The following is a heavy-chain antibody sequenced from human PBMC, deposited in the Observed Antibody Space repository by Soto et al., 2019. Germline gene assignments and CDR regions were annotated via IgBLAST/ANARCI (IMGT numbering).Heavy chain of an antibody. CDR1: GVTLSGYY. CDR2: IYYTGRT. D-gene: IGHD3-3*02. V-gene: IGHV4-59*01. J-gene: IGHJ4*02. CDR3: ASGPLSIIPPPDS. Sequence: PSATLSLTYSVSGVTLSGYYWNWLRQPPGKTLEWIGSIYYTGRTNYNPSLKSRVTISVDTSKNHFSLKFNSLTAADTAVDYCASGPLSIIPPPDSWSEGTLVNVSS.